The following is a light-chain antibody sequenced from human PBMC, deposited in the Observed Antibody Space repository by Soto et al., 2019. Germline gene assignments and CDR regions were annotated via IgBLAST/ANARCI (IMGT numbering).Light chain of an antibody. CDR3: QTWGTGIQV. V-gene: IGLV4-69*01. CDR1: SGHSSYA. Sequence: QPVLTQSPSASASLGASVKPTCTLSSGHSSYAIAWHQQQPEKGPRYLMKLNSDGSHSKGDGIPDRFSGSSSGAERYLTISSLQSEDEADYYCQTWGTGIQVFGGGTQLTVL. CDR2: LNSDGSH. J-gene: IGLJ2*01.